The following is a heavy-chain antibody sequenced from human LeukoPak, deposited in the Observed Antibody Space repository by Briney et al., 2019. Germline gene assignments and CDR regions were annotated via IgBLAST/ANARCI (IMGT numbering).Heavy chain of an antibody. V-gene: IGHV3-48*03. CDR3: ARDTIESGVDC. CDR2: ISRSGTTI. CDR1: GFTFSTYE. Sequence: GGSLRLSCAASGFTFSTYEMNWARQAPGKGLEWISYISRSGTTIYYAGSVKGRFTVSRDNAKNSLYLQMNSLRAEDTAVYYCARDTIESGVDCWGQGTLVTVSS. D-gene: IGHD1-26*01. J-gene: IGHJ4*02.